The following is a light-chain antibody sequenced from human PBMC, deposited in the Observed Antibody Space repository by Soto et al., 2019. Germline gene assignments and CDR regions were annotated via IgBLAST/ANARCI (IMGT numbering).Light chain of an antibody. J-gene: IGKJ1*01. CDR1: QRISSY. CDR3: HQRSNWPWT. Sequence: EIVLTQSPATLSLSPGERATLSCRASQRISSYLAWYQQKPGQAPRLLIYDASNRATGIPSRFSGSGSGTDFTLTISSLEPEDFAVYYCHQRSNWPWTFGQGTKVEIK. V-gene: IGKV3-11*01. CDR2: DAS.